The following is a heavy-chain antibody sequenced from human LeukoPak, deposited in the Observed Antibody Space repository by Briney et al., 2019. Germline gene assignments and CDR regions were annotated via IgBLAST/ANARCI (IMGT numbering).Heavy chain of an antibody. D-gene: IGHD5-18*01. CDR2: INPSGGST. Sequence: ASVKVSCKASGYTFTSYYMHWVRQAPGQGLEWMGIINPSGGSTSYAQKFQGRVTMTRDTSISTAYMELSRLRSDDTAVYYCARERIQLYYFDYWGQGTLVTVSS. V-gene: IGHV1-46*01. J-gene: IGHJ4*02. CDR1: GYTFTSYY. CDR3: ARERIQLYYFDY.